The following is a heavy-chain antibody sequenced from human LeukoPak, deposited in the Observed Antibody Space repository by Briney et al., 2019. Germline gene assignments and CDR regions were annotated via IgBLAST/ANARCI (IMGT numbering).Heavy chain of an antibody. CDR2: IIPIFGTA. V-gene: IGHV1-69*13. J-gene: IGHJ6*02. CDR3: ARAGYDFWSGYYNYYYYGMDV. Sequence: GASVKVSCKASGGTFSSYAISWVRQAPGQGLEWMGGIIPIFGTANYAQKFQGRVTITADESTSTAYMKLSSLRSEDTAVYYCARAGYDFWSGYYNYYYYGMDVWGQGTTVTVSS. D-gene: IGHD3-3*01. CDR1: GGTFSSYA.